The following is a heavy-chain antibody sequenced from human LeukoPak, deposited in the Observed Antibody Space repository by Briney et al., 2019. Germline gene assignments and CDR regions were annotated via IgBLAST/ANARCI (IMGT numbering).Heavy chain of an antibody. D-gene: IGHD5-18*01. J-gene: IGHJ6*03. Sequence: PSETLSLTCTVSGDSISSGTDYYNWIRQSAGKGLEWSVRIYTSGNTNYNPSLKSRVTISVDTSKNQFSLKLSSLTAADTAVYYCARDRPRLRGYSYGYYYYMDVWGKGTTVTVSS. CDR2: IYTSGNT. CDR1: GDSISSGTDY. CDR3: ARDRPRLRGYSYGYYYYMDV. V-gene: IGHV4-61*02.